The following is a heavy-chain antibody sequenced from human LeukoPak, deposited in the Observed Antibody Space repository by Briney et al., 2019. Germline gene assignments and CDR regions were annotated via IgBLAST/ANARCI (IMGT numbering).Heavy chain of an antibody. CDR2: ISGSGGST. D-gene: IGHD3-9*01. V-gene: IGHV3-23*01. CDR3: AKAWGVLRYFDWLLSGPFDY. CDR1: GFTFSSYG. J-gene: IGHJ4*02. Sequence: GGTLRLSCAASGFTFSSYGMSWVRQAPGKGLEWVSAISGSGGSTYYADSVKGRFTISRDNSKNTLYLQMNSLRAEDTAVYYCAKAWGVLRYFDWLLSGPFDYWGQGTLVTVSS.